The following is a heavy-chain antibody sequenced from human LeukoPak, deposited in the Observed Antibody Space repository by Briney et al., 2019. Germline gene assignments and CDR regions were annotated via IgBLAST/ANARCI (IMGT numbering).Heavy chain of an antibody. CDR1: GGSISSYY. CDR2: INHSGST. J-gene: IGHJ5*02. Sequence: SETLSLTCTVSGGSISSYYWSWIRQPPGKGLEWIGEINHSGSTNYNPSLKSRVTISVDTSKNQFSLKLSSVTAADTAVYYCARELWFGDPHGWFDPWGQGTLVTVSS. D-gene: IGHD3-10*01. V-gene: IGHV4-34*01. CDR3: ARELWFGDPHGWFDP.